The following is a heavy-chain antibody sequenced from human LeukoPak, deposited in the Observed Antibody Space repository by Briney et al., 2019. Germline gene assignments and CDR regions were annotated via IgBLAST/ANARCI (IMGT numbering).Heavy chain of an antibody. V-gene: IGHV3-30*02. Sequence: GGSLRLSCAASGFTFSSYGMHWVRQAPGKGLEWVAFIRYDGSNKYYADSVKGRFTISRDNSKNTLYLQMNSLRAEDTAVYYCAKLRITIFGVVTSKDGYWYFDLWGRGTLVTVSS. CDR2: IRYDGSNK. CDR3: AKLRITIFGVVTSKDGYWYFDL. CDR1: GFTFSSYG. D-gene: IGHD3-3*01. J-gene: IGHJ2*01.